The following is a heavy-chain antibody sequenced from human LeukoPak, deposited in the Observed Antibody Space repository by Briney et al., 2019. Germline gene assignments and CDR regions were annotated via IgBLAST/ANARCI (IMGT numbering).Heavy chain of an antibody. CDR3: ARHLSGVTGYTYGRGIDY. V-gene: IGHV3-7*01. Sequence: GGSLRLSCAASGFTFSSYWMTWVRQAPGKGLEWVANIKTDGSQIYYVDSVKGRFTISRDNAKNSLYLQMISLRAEDTAVYFCARHLSGVTGYTYGRGIDYWGQGTLVTVSS. D-gene: IGHD5-18*01. CDR2: IKTDGSQI. CDR1: GFTFSSYW. J-gene: IGHJ4*02.